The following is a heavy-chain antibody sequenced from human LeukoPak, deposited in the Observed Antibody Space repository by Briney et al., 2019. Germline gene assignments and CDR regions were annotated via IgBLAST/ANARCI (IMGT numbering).Heavy chain of an antibody. CDR3: ARVAISVTNAWFDP. V-gene: IGHV3-74*01. CDR1: GFTFSSYW. D-gene: IGHD1-7*01. CDR2: INSDGSST. Sequence: GGSLRLSCAASGFTFSSYWMPWVRQVPGKGLVWVSRINSDGSSTTYADSVKGRFTISRDNAKNTVNLQMNSLRAEDTAVYYCARVAISVTNAWFDPWGQGTLVTVSS. J-gene: IGHJ5*02.